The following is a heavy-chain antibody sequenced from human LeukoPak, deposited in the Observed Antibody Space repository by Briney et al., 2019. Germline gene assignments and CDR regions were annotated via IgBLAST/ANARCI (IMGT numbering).Heavy chain of an antibody. CDR1: GYVFINHG. V-gene: IGHV1-18*04. CDR3: GRWSPNPNDS. Sequence: ASVKVSCKASGYVFINHGISWVRQAPGQGLEWLGWISAYNGRTEYAPKFQDRVTMTTDTSSTTAYMELRSLTSDDTAVYYCGRWSPNPNDSWGQGTLVTGSS. J-gene: IGHJ5*01. CDR2: ISAYNGRT. D-gene: IGHD3-3*01.